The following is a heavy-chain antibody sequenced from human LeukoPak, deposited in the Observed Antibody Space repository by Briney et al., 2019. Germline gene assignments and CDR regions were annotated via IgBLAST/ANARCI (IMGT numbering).Heavy chain of an antibody. CDR1: GGSFSGYY. D-gene: IGHD6-19*01. Sequence: SETLSLTCAVYGGSFSGYYWSWIRQPPGKGLEWIGEINHSGSTNYNPSLKSRVTISVDTPKNQFSLKLSSVTAADTAVYYCASSPWYSSGPCFWGQGTMVTVSS. CDR2: INHSGST. J-gene: IGHJ3*01. V-gene: IGHV4-34*01. CDR3: ASSPWYSSGPCF.